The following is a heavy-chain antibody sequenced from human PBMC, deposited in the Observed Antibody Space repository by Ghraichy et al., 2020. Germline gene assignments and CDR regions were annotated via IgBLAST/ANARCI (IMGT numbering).Heavy chain of an antibody. CDR2: IIPIFGTA. D-gene: IGHD3-22*01. J-gene: IGHJ4*02. V-gene: IGHV1-69*13. CDR1: GGTFSSYA. Sequence: SVKVSCKASGGTFSSYAISWVRQAPGQGLEWMGGIIPIFGTANYAQKFQGRVTITADESTSTAYMELSSLRSEDTAVYYCARDLWRGGYDSSGYDFDYWGQGTLVTVSS. CDR3: ARDLWRGGYDSSGYDFDY.